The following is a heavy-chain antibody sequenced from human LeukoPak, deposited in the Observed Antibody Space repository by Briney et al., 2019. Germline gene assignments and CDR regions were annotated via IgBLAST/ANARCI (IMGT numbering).Heavy chain of an antibody. CDR3: AKDPEWFGELSVSFDY. Sequence: PGRSLRLSCAASGFTFSSYGMHWVRQAPGKGLEGVAVISYDGSNKYYADSVKGRFTISRDNSKNTLYLQMNSLRAEDTAVYYCAKDPEWFGELSVSFDYWGQGTLVTVSS. V-gene: IGHV3-30*18. CDR1: GFTFSSYG. D-gene: IGHD3-10*01. J-gene: IGHJ4*02. CDR2: ISYDGSNK.